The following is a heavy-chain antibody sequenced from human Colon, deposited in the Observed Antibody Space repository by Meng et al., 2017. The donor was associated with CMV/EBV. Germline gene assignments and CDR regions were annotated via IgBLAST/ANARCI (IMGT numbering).Heavy chain of an antibody. CDR2: VYYSGSA. CDR1: GESMRSHY. CDR3: ARGLGHASNNSHDY. D-gene: IGHD1-1*01. V-gene: IGHV4-59*11. J-gene: IGHJ4*02. Sequence: GSLRLSCTVSGESMRSHYWSWIRQPPGKGLEWMGHVYYSGSATNSPSLRSGVSISLDMSKNQFSLKLRSVTAADTAMYFCARGLGHASNNSHDYWGQGTLVTVSS.